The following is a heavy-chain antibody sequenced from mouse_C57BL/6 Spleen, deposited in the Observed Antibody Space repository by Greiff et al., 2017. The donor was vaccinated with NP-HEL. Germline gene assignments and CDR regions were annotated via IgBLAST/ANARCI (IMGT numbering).Heavy chain of an antibody. CDR2: INPYNGGT. Sequence: EVKLQESGPVLVKPGASVKMSCKASGYTFTDYYMNWVKQSHGKSLEWIGVINPYNGGTSYHQKFKGKATLTVDKSSSTAYMELNSLTSEDSAVYYCARTTITTVVARYWYFDVWGTGTTVTVSS. V-gene: IGHV1-19*01. J-gene: IGHJ1*03. D-gene: IGHD1-1*01. CDR1: GYTFTDYY. CDR3: ARTTITTVVARYWYFDV.